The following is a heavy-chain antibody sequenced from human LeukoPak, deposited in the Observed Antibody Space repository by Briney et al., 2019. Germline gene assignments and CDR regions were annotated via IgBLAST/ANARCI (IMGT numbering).Heavy chain of an antibody. Sequence: PGGSLRLSCAPSGFTFSNYWMSWVRQAPGKGLEWVANMKEDGSEINYVDSVKGRFTISRDNAKDSLYLQMNSLRAEDTAVYYCVRDRGYSNFDYWGQGTLVTVSS. D-gene: IGHD4-11*01. CDR3: VRDRGYSNFDY. V-gene: IGHV3-7*01. CDR1: GFTFSNYW. J-gene: IGHJ4*02. CDR2: MKEDGSEI.